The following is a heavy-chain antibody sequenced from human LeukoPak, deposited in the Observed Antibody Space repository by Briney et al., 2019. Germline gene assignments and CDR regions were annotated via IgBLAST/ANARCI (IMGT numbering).Heavy chain of an antibody. D-gene: IGHD4-17*01. CDR1: GYIFSSYS. V-gene: IGHV7-4-1*02. J-gene: IGHJ4*02. CDR3: ARVRGYGDYEYYFDF. Sequence: ASVKVSCKASGYIFSSYSLNWVRQAPGQGLEWMGWINTITGIPTSAQGFTGRFVFSLDTSVSTAYLQISSLKAEDTAVYCCARVRGYGDYEYYFDFWGQGTLVTVSS. CDR2: INTITGIP.